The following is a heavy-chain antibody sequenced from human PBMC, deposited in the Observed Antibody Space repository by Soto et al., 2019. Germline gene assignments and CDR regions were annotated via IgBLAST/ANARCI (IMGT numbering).Heavy chain of an antibody. D-gene: IGHD1-26*01. CDR1: GDSVTSSNW. CDR3: ARDMHAGFTHYFDP. CDR2: IYHSEST. V-gene: IGHV4-4*02. J-gene: IGHJ5*02. Sequence: PSETLSLTCAVSGDSVTSSNWWSWVRQPPGKGLEWIGEIYHSESTNYNPSLKSRVTMSIDKSKNQFSLKLTSMTAADTAVYYCARDMHAGFTHYFDPWGQGTLVTVSS.